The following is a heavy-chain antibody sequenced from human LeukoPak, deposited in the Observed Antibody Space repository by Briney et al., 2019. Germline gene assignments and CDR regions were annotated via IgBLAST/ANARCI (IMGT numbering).Heavy chain of an antibody. Sequence: GGSLRLSCAASGFTFSHYWMHWVRQAPGKGLVWVSRINTDVSTTTYADSVKGRLTISRDNAKNTLYLQMNSLRADDTAVYYCTASKNYWGQGTLVTVSS. J-gene: IGHJ4*02. D-gene: IGHD6-6*01. CDR3: TASKNY. V-gene: IGHV3-74*01. CDR2: INTDVSTT. CDR1: GFTFSHYW.